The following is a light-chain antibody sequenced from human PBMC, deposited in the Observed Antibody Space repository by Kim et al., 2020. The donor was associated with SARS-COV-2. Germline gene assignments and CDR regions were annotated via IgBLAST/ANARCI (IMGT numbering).Light chain of an antibody. CDR2: AAS. CDR3: QQSYSTPLT. CDR1: QSISSY. Sequence: TSVGDIVTITCRASQSISSYLNWYQQKPGNPPKLLIYAASSLQSGVPSRFSGSGSGTDFTLTISSLQPEDFATYYCQQSYSTPLTFGGGTKVDIK. J-gene: IGKJ4*01. V-gene: IGKV1-39*01.